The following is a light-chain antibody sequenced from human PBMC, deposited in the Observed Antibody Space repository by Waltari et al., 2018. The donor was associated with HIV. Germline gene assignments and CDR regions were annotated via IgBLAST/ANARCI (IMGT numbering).Light chain of an antibody. V-gene: IGKV1-39*01. CDR2: GAF. CDR1: ENINKY. Sequence: IQMTQSPSALSASVGDRITTSCRASENINKYLNWYQQRPGKSPKLLIYGAFSLQPGVPSRFSASGSGTDFNLIIRNLQPEDVALYFCQQSSVTPLTFGGGTRV. CDR3: QQSSVTPLT. J-gene: IGKJ4*01.